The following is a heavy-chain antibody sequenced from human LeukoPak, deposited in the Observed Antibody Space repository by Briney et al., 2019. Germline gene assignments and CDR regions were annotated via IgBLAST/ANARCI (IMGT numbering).Heavy chain of an antibody. CDR2: INPIYHIP. D-gene: IGHD3-22*01. CDR1: VGTFSSHA. Sequence: SVKVSCKASVGTFSSHAITWVRQAPGQGLEWMGGINPIYHIPTYAQIFQGRVTITKDESTSTAYMELSSLRSEDTAVYYCARDYYDSSGYRAFDIWGQGTMVTVSS. CDR3: ARDYYDSSGYRAFDI. J-gene: IGHJ3*02. V-gene: IGHV1-69*05.